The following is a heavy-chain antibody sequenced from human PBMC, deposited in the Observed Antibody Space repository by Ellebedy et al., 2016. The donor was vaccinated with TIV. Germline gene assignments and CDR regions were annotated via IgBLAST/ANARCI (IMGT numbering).Heavy chain of an antibody. V-gene: IGHV3-48*01. CDR3: ARCFWTDITVVPPAMPVDS. D-gene: IGHD2-2*01. CDR1: GFTFSSYS. J-gene: IGHJ4*02. CDR2: ISSGSRI. Sequence: PGGSLRLSCAASGFTFSSYSMNWVRQAPGKGLEWVSYISSGSRIFYADSVKGRFTIARENAKNSLYLQMNSLRAEDTAVYYCARCFWTDITVVPPAMPVDSWGQGTLVTVSS.